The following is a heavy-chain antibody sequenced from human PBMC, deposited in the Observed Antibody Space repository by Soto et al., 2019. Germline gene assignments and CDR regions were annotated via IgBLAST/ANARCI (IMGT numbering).Heavy chain of an antibody. CDR2: ISGSGGST. J-gene: IGHJ4*02. CDR3: AKDREFWSGYHTQYYIDY. CDR1: GFTFSSYA. D-gene: IGHD3-3*01. Sequence: GGSLRLSCAASGFTFSSYAMSWVRQAPGKGLEWVSAISGSGGSTYYADSVKGRFTISRDNSKNTLYLQMNSLRAEDTAVYYCAKDREFWSGYHTQYYIDYWGQGTLVTVSS. V-gene: IGHV3-23*01.